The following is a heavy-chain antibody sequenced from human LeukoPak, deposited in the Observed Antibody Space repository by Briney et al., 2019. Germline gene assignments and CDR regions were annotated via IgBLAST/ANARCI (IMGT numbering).Heavy chain of an antibody. V-gene: IGHV3-23*01. CDR2: VSRSSGWT. CDR1: GFSINKDD. J-gene: IGHJ4*02. CDR3: TKGLL. Sequence: GRSLRLSCAASGFSINKDDMNWVRQAPGKGLEWVSAVSRSSGWTYYADSVKGRFTISRDDSKNMLYLQMNRLRAEDTAVYYCTKGLLWGQGTLVTVSS.